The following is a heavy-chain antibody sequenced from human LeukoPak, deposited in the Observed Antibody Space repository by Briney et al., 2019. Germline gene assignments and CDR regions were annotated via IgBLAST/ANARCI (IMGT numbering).Heavy chain of an antibody. CDR3: ARGSTPLPDY. Sequence: SETLSLTCTVSGGSFNRSGYYWGWIRQPPGKGLEWIGEINHSGSTNYNPSLKSRVTISVDTSKNQFSLKLSSVTAADTAVYYCARGSTPLPDYWGQGTLVTVSS. CDR1: GGSFNRSGYY. D-gene: IGHD2-15*01. V-gene: IGHV4-34*01. CDR2: INHSGST. J-gene: IGHJ4*02.